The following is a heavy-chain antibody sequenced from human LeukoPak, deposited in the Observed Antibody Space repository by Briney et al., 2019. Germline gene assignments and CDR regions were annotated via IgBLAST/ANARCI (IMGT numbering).Heavy chain of an antibody. CDR1: GGTFSSYA. Sequence: SVKVSCKASGGTFSSYAISWVRQAPGQGLEWMGGIIPIFGTANYAQKFQGRVTITADESTSTAYMELSSLRSEDTAVYYCARSHIAAAGTFYWYFDLWGRGTLVTVSS. CDR2: IIPIFGTA. CDR3: ARSHIAAAGTFYWYFDL. V-gene: IGHV1-69*13. J-gene: IGHJ2*01. D-gene: IGHD6-13*01.